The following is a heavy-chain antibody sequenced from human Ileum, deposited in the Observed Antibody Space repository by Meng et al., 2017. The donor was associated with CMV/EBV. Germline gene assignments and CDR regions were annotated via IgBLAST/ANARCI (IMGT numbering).Heavy chain of an antibody. CDR3: AREAQYGTSSSRFDY. V-gene: IGHV3-74*01. D-gene: IGHD6-6*01. Sequence: GGSLRLSCAASGFTFRSYWMHWVRQAPGKGLVWVSDIDSDGSSTTYADSVKGRFTISRDNAKNTLYLQLSGLRADDTAVYYCAREAQYGTSSSRFDYWGQGTLVTVSS. J-gene: IGHJ4*02. CDR1: GFTFRSYW. CDR2: IDSDGSST.